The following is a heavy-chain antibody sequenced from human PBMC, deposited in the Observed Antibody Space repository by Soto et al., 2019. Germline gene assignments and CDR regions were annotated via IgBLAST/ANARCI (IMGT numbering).Heavy chain of an antibody. CDR1: GYNVTSYW. CDR2: IYPGDSDT. V-gene: IGHV5-51*01. D-gene: IGHD4-17*01. J-gene: IGHJ4*02. Sequence: PGESLKISCKGSGYNVTSYWIGWVRQMPGKGLEWMGIIYPGDSDTRYSPSFQGQVTISAEKSISTAYLQWSSLKDSDTAMYYCERPYEYRDYTTGXWGQGTLVTVS. CDR3: ERPYEYRDYTTGX.